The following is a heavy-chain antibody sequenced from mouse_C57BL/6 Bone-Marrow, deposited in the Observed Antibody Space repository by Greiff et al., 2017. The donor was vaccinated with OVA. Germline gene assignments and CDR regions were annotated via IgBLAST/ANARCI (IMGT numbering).Heavy chain of an antibody. CDR3: ASLITTVVATSDY. Sequence: QVQLKQPGTELVKPGASVKLSCKASGYTFTSYWMHWVKQRPGQGLEWIGNINPSNGGTNYNEKFKSKATLTVDKSSSTAYMQLSSLTSEDSAVYYCASLITTVVATSDYWGQGTTLTVSS. CDR2: INPSNGGT. CDR1: GYTFTSYW. D-gene: IGHD1-1*01. J-gene: IGHJ2*01. V-gene: IGHV1-53*01.